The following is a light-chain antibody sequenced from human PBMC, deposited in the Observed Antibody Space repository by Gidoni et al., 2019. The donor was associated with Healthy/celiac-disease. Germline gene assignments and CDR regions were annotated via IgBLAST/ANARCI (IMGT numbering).Light chain of an antibody. CDR2: WAS. Sequence: DIVMTQSPDSLAVSLGERATINCKSSQSVLYSSNNKNYLAWYHQKPGQPPKLLIYWASTRESGVPDRFSGSGSGTDFTLTISSLQAEDVAVYYCQQYYSTRLTFGGGTKVEIK. J-gene: IGKJ4*01. CDR1: QSVLYSSNNKNY. CDR3: QQYYSTRLT. V-gene: IGKV4-1*01.